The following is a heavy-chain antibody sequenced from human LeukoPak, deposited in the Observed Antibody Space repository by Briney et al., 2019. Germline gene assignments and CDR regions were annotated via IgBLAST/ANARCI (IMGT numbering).Heavy chain of an antibody. Sequence: PSETLSLICTVSGYSISSGYYWGWIRQPPGKGLEWIGTIYHSGSTYYNPSLKSRVTISVDTSKNQFSLKLSSVTAADTAVYYCARGPYCSGGSCYLSRFDPWGQGTLVTVSS. D-gene: IGHD2-15*01. CDR2: IYHSGST. CDR1: GYSISSGYY. V-gene: IGHV4-38-2*02. J-gene: IGHJ5*02. CDR3: ARGPYCSGGSCYLSRFDP.